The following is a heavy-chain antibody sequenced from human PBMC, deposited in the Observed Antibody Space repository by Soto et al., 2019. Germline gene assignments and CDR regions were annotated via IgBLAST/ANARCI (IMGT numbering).Heavy chain of an antibody. Sequence: EVQLLESGGDLVQPGGSLRLSCGVSGLPFSSHVMNWVRQAPGKGLEWVSRISGNGGITFYSASVKGRFVISSDNPKNTLYLQMNSLKAEDMAVYFCAKWSGDWYVDLCGRGTLVTVSS. J-gene: IGHJ2*01. V-gene: IGHV3-23*01. CDR2: ISGNGGIT. CDR3: AKWSGDWYVDL. D-gene: IGHD3-3*01. CDR1: GLPFSSHV.